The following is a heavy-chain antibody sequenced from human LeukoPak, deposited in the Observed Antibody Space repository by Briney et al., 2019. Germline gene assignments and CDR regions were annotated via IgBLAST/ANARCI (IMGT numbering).Heavy chain of an antibody. J-gene: IGHJ5*02. V-gene: IGHV4-59*01. CDR1: GGSISSYY. D-gene: IGHD3-10*01. CDR3: ARDMITMVRGVIYDWFDP. CDR2: IYYSGST. Sequence: SETLSLTCTLSGGSISSYYWSWLRQPPGKGLEWIGYIYYSGSTNYNPSLKSRVTISVDTSKNQFSLKLSSVTAADTAVYYCARDMITMVRGVIYDWFDPWGQGTLVTVSS.